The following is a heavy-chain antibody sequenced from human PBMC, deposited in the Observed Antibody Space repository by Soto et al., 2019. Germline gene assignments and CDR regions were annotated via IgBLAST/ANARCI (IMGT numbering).Heavy chain of an antibody. Sequence: ASVKVSCKASGYTFTSYGISWVRQAPGQGLEWMGWISAYNGNTNYAQKLQGRVTMTTDTSTSTAYMELRSLRSDDTAVYYCAREIVVTTRYYYDSSGYPNYGMDVWGQGTTVTVSS. V-gene: IGHV1-18*01. CDR2: ISAYNGNT. CDR3: AREIVVTTRYYYDSSGYPNYGMDV. CDR1: GYTFTSYG. J-gene: IGHJ6*02. D-gene: IGHD3-22*01.